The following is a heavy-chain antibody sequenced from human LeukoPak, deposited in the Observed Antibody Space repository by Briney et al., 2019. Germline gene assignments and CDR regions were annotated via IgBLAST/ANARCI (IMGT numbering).Heavy chain of an antibody. Sequence: MTSETLSLTCTVSGGSISSYYWSWIRQPPGKGLEWIGYIYYSGSTNYNPSLKSRVTISVDTSKNQFSLKLSSVTAADTAVYYCARDIGYYGSGTYYFDYWGQGTLVTVSS. CDR1: GGSISSYY. V-gene: IGHV4-59*12. CDR2: IYYSGST. J-gene: IGHJ4*02. CDR3: ARDIGYYGSGTYYFDY. D-gene: IGHD3-10*01.